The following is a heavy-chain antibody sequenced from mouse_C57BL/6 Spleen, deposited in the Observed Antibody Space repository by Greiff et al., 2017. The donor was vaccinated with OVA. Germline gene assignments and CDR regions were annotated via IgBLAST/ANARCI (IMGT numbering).Heavy chain of an antibody. CDR1: GYTFTSYT. J-gene: IGHJ4*01. Sequence: QVQLQQSGAELARPGASVKMSCKASGYTFTSYTMHWVKQRPGQGLEWIGYINPSSGYTKYNQKFKDKATLTADKSSSTAYMQLSSLTSEDSAVYYCARFPYDYDVGYYAMDYWGQGTSVTVSS. CDR3: ARFPYDYDVGYYAMDY. V-gene: IGHV1-4*01. CDR2: INPSSGYT. D-gene: IGHD2-4*01.